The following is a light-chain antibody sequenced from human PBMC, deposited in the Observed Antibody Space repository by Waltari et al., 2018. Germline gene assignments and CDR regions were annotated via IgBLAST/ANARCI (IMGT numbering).Light chain of an antibody. Sequence: QSVLTQPPSASGTPGQRVTISCSGSRPNIGSNFLFWYQHLPGTAPKLLIYRNDQRPSGVPDRFSGSRSGTSASLAISGLRSEDEADYYCAAWDDSLTVRFGGGTKLTVL. J-gene: IGLJ3*02. CDR3: AAWDDSLTVR. V-gene: IGLV1-47*01. CDR2: RND. CDR1: RPNIGSNF.